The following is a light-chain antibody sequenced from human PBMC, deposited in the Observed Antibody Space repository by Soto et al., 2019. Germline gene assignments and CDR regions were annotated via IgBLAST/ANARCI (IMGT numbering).Light chain of an antibody. V-gene: IGKV1-39*01. J-gene: IGKJ4*01. Sequence: DIQMTQSPSSLSASVGDRVTITCRASQSISSYLNWYQQKPGKAPKVLIYAASSLQSGVPSRFSGIGSGTDFPLSLSSLQPADVATYYCQQSYSSPLTFGGGTKVEIK. CDR1: QSISSY. CDR3: QQSYSSPLT. CDR2: AAS.